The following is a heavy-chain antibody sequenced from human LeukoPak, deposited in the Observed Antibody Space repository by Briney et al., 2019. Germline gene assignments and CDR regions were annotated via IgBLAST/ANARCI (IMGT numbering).Heavy chain of an antibody. CDR3: ARGWYYYDSSGYYSDY. J-gene: IGHJ4*02. CDR2: IIPILGTA. V-gene: IGHV1-69*04. CDR1: GGTFSSYA. D-gene: IGHD3-22*01. Sequence: SVKVSCKASGGTFSSYAISWVRQAPGQGLEWMGRIIPILGTANYAQKFQGRVTITADKSTSTAYMELSSLRSEDTAVYYCARGWYYYDSSGYYSDYWGQGTLVTVSS.